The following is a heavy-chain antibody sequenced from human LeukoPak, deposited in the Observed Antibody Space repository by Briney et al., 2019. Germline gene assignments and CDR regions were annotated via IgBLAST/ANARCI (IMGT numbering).Heavy chain of an antibody. V-gene: IGHV3-21*01. J-gene: IGHJ4*02. CDR2: ISSSSSYI. CDR1: GFTFSSYS. Sequence: GGSLRLSCAASGFTFSSYSMNWVRQAPGKGLEWVSSISSSSSYIYYADSVKGRFTISRDNAKNSLYLQMNSLGAEDTAVYYCARVDYGGFNFDYWGQGTLVTVST. CDR3: ARVDYGGFNFDY. D-gene: IGHD4-23*01.